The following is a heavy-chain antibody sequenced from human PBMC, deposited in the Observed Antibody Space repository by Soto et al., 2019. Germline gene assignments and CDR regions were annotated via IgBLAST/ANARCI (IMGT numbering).Heavy chain of an antibody. V-gene: IGHV1-2*02. D-gene: IGHD3-9*01. J-gene: IGHJ6*02. CDR1: GYIFTGYH. CDR2: INPNSGDT. Sequence: ASVKVSCKASGYIFTGYHIRWVRQAPGRGLEWMGWINPNSGDTEYAQNFQGRVTMTRDTSFNLVYMEMSGLMSDDTAVYYCARDARGTRGFDEMDIWGQGTTVTVSS. CDR3: ARDARGTRGFDEMDI.